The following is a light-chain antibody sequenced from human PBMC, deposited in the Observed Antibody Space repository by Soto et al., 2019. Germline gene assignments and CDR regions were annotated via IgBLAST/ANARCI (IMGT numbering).Light chain of an antibody. CDR1: SSDVGGYNY. V-gene: IGLV2-8*01. CDR2: EVN. CDR3: SSYAGSSKV. Sequence: QSALTQPPSASGSPGQSVAISCTGTSSDVGGYNYVSWYQQHPGKAPKLMIYEVNKRPSGVPDRFSGSKSGNTASLTVSGLQPEDEADNCCSSYAGSSKVFGTGTKLTVL. J-gene: IGLJ1*01.